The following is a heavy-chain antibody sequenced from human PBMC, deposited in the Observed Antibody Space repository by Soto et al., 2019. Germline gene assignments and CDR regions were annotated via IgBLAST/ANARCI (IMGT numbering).Heavy chain of an antibody. CDR3: ARDPYSGSSYSDY. Sequence: QVQLVESGGGLVKPGGSLRLSCAASGFTFSDYYMSWIRQAPGKGLEWISYISSSSSYTNYADSVKGRFTISRDNAKNSLYLQMHSLRAEDTAVYYCARDPYSGSSYSDYWGQGTLVTVSS. V-gene: IGHV3-11*05. CDR1: GFTFSDYY. D-gene: IGHD1-26*01. CDR2: ISSSSSYT. J-gene: IGHJ4*02.